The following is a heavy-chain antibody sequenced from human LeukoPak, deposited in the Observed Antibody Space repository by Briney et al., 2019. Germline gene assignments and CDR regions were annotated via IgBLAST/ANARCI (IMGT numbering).Heavy chain of an antibody. CDR3: AKDGDYGDAMPRVYYYYMDV. CDR1: GFTFSSYG. V-gene: IGHV3-33*06. J-gene: IGHJ6*03. D-gene: IGHD4-17*01. CDR2: IWYDGSNK. Sequence: GGSLRLSCAASGFTFSSYGMHWVRQAPGKGLEWVAVIWYDGSNKYYADSVKGRFTISRDNSKNTLYLQMNSLRAEDTAVYYCAKDGDYGDAMPRVYYYYMDVWGKGTTVTVSS.